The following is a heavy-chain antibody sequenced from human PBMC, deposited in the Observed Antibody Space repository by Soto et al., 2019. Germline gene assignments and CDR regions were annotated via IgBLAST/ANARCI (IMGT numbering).Heavy chain of an antibody. V-gene: IGHV4-31*03. CDR1: GGSISSGGYY. D-gene: IGHD2-2*01. Sequence: KASETLSLTCTVSGGSISSGGYYWSWIRQHPGKGLEWIGYIYYSGSTYYNPSLKSRVTISVDTSKNQFSLKLSSVTAADTAVYYCARESSTSLIHYGMDVWGQGTRVTVSS. J-gene: IGHJ6*02. CDR2: IYYSGST. CDR3: ARESSTSLIHYGMDV.